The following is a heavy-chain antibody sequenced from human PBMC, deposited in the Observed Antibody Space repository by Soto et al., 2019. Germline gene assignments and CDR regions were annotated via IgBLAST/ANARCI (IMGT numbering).Heavy chain of an antibody. Sequence: ASVKVSCKAAGYTFTSYVISWVRQAPGQWLEWMGWISAYNGNTNYAQKLQGRVTMTTDTSTSTAYIELRSLRSDDTAVYYCARARTSGSFDYWGQGTLATVSS. CDR1: GYTFTSYV. CDR2: ISAYNGNT. J-gene: IGHJ4*02. V-gene: IGHV1-18*01. D-gene: IGHD7-27*01. CDR3: ARARTSGSFDY.